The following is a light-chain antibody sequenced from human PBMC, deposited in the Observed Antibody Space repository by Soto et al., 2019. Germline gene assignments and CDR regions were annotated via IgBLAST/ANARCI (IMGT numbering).Light chain of an antibody. CDR1: SSDVGGYNY. CDR2: EVS. V-gene: IGLV2-8*01. J-gene: IGLJ2*01. CDR3: SSYAGSNNVV. Sequence: QSVLTQPPSASGSPGQSVTISCTGTSSDVGGYNYVSRYQQHPGKAPKLMIYEVSKRPSGVPDRFSGYKSGNTASVTVSGLQDEDEDDYYCSSYAGSNNVVFGGGTKLTVL.